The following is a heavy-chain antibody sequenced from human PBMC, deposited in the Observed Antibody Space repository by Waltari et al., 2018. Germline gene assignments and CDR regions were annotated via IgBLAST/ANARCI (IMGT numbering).Heavy chain of an antibody. D-gene: IGHD1-26*01. V-gene: IGHV4-34*01. Sequence: QVQLQQWGAGLLKPSETLSLTCAVHGGSFSGYYWCWTRQPPGTGLEWIGKINHRGSTNYNPSLKSRVTISVGTSKNQFSLKLSSVTAADTAVYYCTRHPSGSLPLFGYWGQGTLVTVSS. CDR1: GGSFSGYY. CDR2: INHRGST. CDR3: TRHPSGSLPLFGY. J-gene: IGHJ4*02.